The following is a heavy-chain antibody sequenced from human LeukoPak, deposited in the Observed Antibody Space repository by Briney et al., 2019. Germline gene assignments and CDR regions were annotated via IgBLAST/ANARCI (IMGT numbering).Heavy chain of an antibody. Sequence: AASVKVSCKASGYTFTGYYTHWVRQAPGQGLEWMGWINPNSGGTNYAQKFQGRVTMTRDTSISTAYMELSRLRSDDTAVYYCARSPLSYSSSWYERYYYYYGMDVWGQGTTVTVSS. CDR3: ARSPLSYSSSWYERYYYYYGMDV. D-gene: IGHD6-13*01. V-gene: IGHV1-2*02. CDR2: INPNSGGT. J-gene: IGHJ6*02. CDR1: GYTFTGYY.